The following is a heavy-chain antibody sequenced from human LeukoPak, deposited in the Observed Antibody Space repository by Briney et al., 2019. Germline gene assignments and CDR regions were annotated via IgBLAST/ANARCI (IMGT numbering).Heavy chain of an antibody. CDR3: AKLYRGYTAMAYSREFSDY. J-gene: IGHJ4*02. Sequence: GGSLRLSCAASGFTFSSYAMSWVRQAPGKGLEWVSTISNNDGSTYYADSVKGRFTISRDNSKNTLYLQMNSLRAEDTAVYYCAKLYRGYTAMAYSREFSDYWGQGTLVTVSS. CDR2: ISNNDGST. D-gene: IGHD5-18*01. CDR1: GFTFSSYA. V-gene: IGHV3-23*01.